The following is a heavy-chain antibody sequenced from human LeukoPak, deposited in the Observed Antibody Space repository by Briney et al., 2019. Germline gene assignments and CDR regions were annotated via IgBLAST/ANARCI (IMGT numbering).Heavy chain of an antibody. V-gene: IGHV3-23*01. CDR1: QFKFNNYG. D-gene: IGHD5-18*01. Sequence: GGSLRLSCATSQFKFNNYGMTWIRQAPGKGLEWASSITGSGDRTQYADSVQGRFTISRDNSKNTLYLQMNSLRAEDTAVYYCAKDSTQLWSFDYWGQGTLVTVSS. CDR3: AKDSTQLWSFDY. J-gene: IGHJ4*02. CDR2: ITGSGDRT.